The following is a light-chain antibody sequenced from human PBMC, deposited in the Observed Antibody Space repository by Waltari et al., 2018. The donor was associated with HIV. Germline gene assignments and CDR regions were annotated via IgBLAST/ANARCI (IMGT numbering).Light chain of an antibody. CDR3: CSYAGSRSWV. V-gene: IGLV2-23*02. CDR2: DVN. J-gene: IGLJ3*02. Sequence: SALPQPASVSGSPGKSITIPCTETSRDIGAHNYVACHQQYPGIPPSLLIHDVNKWPSVVSNCFCGYKSSTTSSLIISGLQSEEGAYYWCCSYAGSRSWVFGGGTKVTVL. CDR1: SRDIGAHNY.